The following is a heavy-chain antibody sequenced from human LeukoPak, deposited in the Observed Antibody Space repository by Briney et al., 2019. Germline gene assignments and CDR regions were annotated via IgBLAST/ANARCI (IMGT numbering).Heavy chain of an antibody. J-gene: IGHJ3*02. V-gene: IGHV3-30*02. D-gene: IGHD2-2*01. Sequence: GGSLRLSCAASGFTFSSYGMHWVRQAPGKGLEWVAFIRYDGSNKYYADSVKGRFTISRDNSKNTLYLQMNSLRAEDTAVYYCAKKERAYCSSTSCPDFDIWGQGTMVTVSS. CDR3: AKKERAYCSSTSCPDFDI. CDR1: GFTFSSYG. CDR2: IRYDGSNK.